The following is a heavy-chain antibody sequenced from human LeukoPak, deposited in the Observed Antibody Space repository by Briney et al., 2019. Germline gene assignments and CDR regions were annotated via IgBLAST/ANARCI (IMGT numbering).Heavy chain of an antibody. Sequence: PGGSLRLSCAASGFTFSSYSMNWVRQAPGKGLEWVATMTSSNTIYYADSVKGRFTISRDNAENSVYLQMNSLRDEDTAVYYCARVGAKGGWYFDLWGRGTLVTVSS. CDR1: GFTFSSYS. CDR2: MTSSNTI. J-gene: IGHJ2*01. CDR3: ARVGAKGGWYFDL. V-gene: IGHV3-69-1*01. D-gene: IGHD3-10*01.